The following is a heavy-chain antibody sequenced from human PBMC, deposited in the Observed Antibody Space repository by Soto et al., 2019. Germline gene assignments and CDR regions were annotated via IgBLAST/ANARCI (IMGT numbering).Heavy chain of an antibody. V-gene: IGHV3-23*01. CDR1: GFTFSSYA. Sequence: GGSLRLSCAASGFTFSSYAMSWVRQAPGKGLEWVSAISGSGGSTYYADSVKGRFTISRDNSKNTLYLQMNSLRAEDTAVYYCAKLFYGDPRKKNYYYYGMDVWGQGTTVTVSS. CDR2: ISGSGGST. J-gene: IGHJ6*02. D-gene: IGHD4-17*01. CDR3: AKLFYGDPRKKNYYYYGMDV.